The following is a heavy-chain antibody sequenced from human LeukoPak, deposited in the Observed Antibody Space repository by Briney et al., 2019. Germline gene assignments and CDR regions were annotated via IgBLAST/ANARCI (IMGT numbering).Heavy chain of an antibody. Sequence: PSETLSLTCTVSGGSISSYYWSWIRQPPGKGLEWIVYIYYSGSTNYNPSLKSRITRTVDTSMNQFSLKLSSVTAADTAVYYCARGTRGGYADYWGQGTLVTVSS. CDR1: GGSISSYY. CDR3: ARGTRGGYADY. V-gene: IGHV4-59*08. D-gene: IGHD2-8*02. CDR2: IYYSGST. J-gene: IGHJ4*01.